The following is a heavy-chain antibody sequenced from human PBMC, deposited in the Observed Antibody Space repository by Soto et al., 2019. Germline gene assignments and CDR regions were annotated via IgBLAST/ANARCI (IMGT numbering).Heavy chain of an antibody. Sequence: QVTLKESGPVLVKPTETLTLTCTVSGFSLSNPRMGVSWIRQPPGKALEWLAHIFSNDDKSYSTSLKSRVTISKDTSTSQVVLTMTNMDPVDTATYYCARVYDISGYDYWGQGTPVTVSS. CDR2: IFSNDDK. D-gene: IGHD3-22*01. CDR3: ARVYDISGYDY. V-gene: IGHV2-26*01. CDR1: GFSLSNPRMG. J-gene: IGHJ4*02.